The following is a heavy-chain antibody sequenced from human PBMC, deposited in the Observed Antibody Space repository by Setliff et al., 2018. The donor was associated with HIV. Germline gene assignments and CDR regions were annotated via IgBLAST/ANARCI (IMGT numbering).Heavy chain of an antibody. Sequence: WIRQTPGQGLEWIGTVCYSGGTYYNPSLMGRVTISIDTSKNQFSLNLSSVAAADTAVYYCARHFYGYYGSNGLPIQYWGQGTLVTVSS. J-gene: IGHJ4*02. CDR3: ARHFYGYYGSNGLPIQY. D-gene: IGHD3-22*01. V-gene: IGHV4-39*01. CDR2: VCYSGGT.